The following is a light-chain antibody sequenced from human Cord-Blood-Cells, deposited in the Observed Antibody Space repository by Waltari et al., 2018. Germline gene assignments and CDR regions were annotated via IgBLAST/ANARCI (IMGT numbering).Light chain of an antibody. J-gene: IGLJ2*01. CDR1: KLGDKY. V-gene: IGLV3-1*01. Sequence: SYELPQPPSVSVSPGQTASITCSGDKLGDKYACWYQQKPGQSPVLVIYQDSKRPSGYPVQVSGDNSGNTATLAISGTQAMDEADDYCQAWYSSTVVFGGGTKLTVL. CDR2: QDS. CDR3: QAWYSSTVV.